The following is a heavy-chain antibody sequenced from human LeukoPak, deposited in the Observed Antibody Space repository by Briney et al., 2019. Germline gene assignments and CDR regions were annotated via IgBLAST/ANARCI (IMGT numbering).Heavy chain of an antibody. D-gene: IGHD3-16*01. J-gene: IGHJ4*02. CDR3: AKDLVLGGTTGFDY. V-gene: IGHV3-9*01. Sequence: PGRSLRLSCAASGFTFDDYAMHWVRQAPGKGLEWVSGISWNSGSIGYADSVKGRFTISRDNAKNSLYLQVNSLRAEDTALYYCAKDLVLGGTTGFDYWGQGTLVTVSS. CDR1: GFTFDDYA. CDR2: ISWNSGSI.